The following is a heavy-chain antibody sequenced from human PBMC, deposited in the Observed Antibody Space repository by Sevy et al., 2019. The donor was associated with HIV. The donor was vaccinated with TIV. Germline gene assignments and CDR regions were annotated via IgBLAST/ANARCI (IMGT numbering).Heavy chain of an antibody. Sequence: GGSLRLSCAASGFAFRTYAFHWVRHAPGRGLEWVGLISSNGDNAFYANSVRGRITISRDNSMNTLYLELNNLTPDDTAVYYCARGPECELTCFLSRWGQGTLVTVSS. CDR1: GFAFRTYA. D-gene: IGHD3-9*01. CDR3: ARGPECELTCFLSR. CDR2: ISSNGDNA. V-gene: IGHV3-30-3*01. J-gene: IGHJ4*02.